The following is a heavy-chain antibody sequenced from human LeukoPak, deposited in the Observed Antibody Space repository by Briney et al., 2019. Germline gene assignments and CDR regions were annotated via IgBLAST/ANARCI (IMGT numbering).Heavy chain of an antibody. CDR3: ARDGTLWFGEQGYYYYMDV. J-gene: IGHJ6*03. Sequence: GGSLRLSCAASGFTFSSYAMHWVRQAPGKGLEWVAVISYDGSNKYYADSVKGRFTISRDNSKNTLYLQMNSLRAEDTAVYYCARDGTLWFGEQGYYYYMDVWGKGTTVTVSS. V-gene: IGHV3-30*04. CDR1: GFTFSSYA. D-gene: IGHD3-10*01. CDR2: ISYDGSNK.